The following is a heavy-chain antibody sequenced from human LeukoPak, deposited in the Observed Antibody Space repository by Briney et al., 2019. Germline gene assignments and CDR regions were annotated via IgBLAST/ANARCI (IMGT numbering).Heavy chain of an antibody. D-gene: IGHD3/OR15-3a*01. CDR2: IRYDGSNK. J-gene: IGHJ6*02. CDR1: GFTFSSYG. CDR3: AKSLDYADFFYGMDV. Sequence: PGGSLRLSCAASGFTFSSYGMHWVRQAPGKGLEWVAFIRYDGSNKYYADSVKGRFTISRDNSKNTLYLQMNSLRAEDTAVYYCAKSLDYADFFYGMDVWGQGTTVTVSS. V-gene: IGHV3-30*02.